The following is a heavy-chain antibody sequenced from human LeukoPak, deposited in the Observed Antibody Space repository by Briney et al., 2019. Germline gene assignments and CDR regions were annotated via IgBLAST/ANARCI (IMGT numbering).Heavy chain of an antibody. J-gene: IGHJ4*02. CDR3: AKNRWGSVATPDS. CDR2: IYSGGST. Sequence: GGSLRLSCAASGFTVSSNYMSWVRQAPGKGLEWVSVIYSGGSTYYADSVKGRFTISRDNSKNTVYLQMNSLAIEDTAIYYCAKNRWGSVATPDSWGQGTVVTVSS. V-gene: IGHV3-66*01. CDR1: GFTVSSNY. D-gene: IGHD5-12*01.